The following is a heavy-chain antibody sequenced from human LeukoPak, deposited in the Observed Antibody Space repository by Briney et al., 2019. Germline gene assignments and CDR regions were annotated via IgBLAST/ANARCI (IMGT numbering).Heavy chain of an antibody. CDR2: INPNSGGT. CDR1: GYTFTGYY. V-gene: IGHV1-2*02. J-gene: IGHJ4*02. CDR3: ARIYDNSGYYADY. D-gene: IGHD3-22*01. Sequence: ASVKVSCKASGYTFTGYYMHWVRQAPGQGLEWMGWINPNSGGTNYAQKFQGRVTMTRDTSISTAYMELSRLRSDDTAVYYCARIYDNSGYYADYWGQGTLVTVSS.